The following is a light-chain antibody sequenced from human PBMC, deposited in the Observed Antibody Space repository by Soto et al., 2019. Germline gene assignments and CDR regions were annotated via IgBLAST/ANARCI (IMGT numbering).Light chain of an antibody. CDR3: QQLNSYPWT. V-gene: IGKV1-13*02. CDR1: QGISSA. CDR2: AAS. Sequence: IQMTQSPSSLSASVGDRVTITCRASQGISSALAWYQQKPGKAPKLLIYAASTLQSGVPSRFSGRGSGTDFTLTISSLQPEDFATYYCQQLNSYPWTFGQGTKVDIK. J-gene: IGKJ1*01.